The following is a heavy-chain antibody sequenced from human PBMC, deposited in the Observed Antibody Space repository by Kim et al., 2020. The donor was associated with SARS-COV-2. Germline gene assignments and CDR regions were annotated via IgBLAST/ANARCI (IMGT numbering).Heavy chain of an antibody. V-gene: IGHV3-74*01. CDR2: INSDGSST. D-gene: IGHD6-13*01. Sequence: GGSLRLSCAASGFTFSSYWMHWVRQAPGKGLVWVSRINSDGSSTSYADSVKGRFTISRDNAKNTLYLQMNSLRAEDTAVYYCARARESIAAAGTAEYFQHWGQGTLVTVSS. CDR1: GFTFSSYW. J-gene: IGHJ1*01. CDR3: ARARESIAAAGTAEYFQH.